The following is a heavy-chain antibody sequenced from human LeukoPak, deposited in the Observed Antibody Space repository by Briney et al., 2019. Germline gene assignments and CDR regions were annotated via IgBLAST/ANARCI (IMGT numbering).Heavy chain of an antibody. V-gene: IGHV3-30*03. CDR3: ARGPGDGYSSGWYPAYYYYYYMDV. CDR1: GFTFSSYG. Sequence: GRSLRLSCAASGFTFSSYGMHWVRQAPGKGLEWVAVISYDGSNKYYADSVKGRFTISRDNSKNTLYLQMNSLKASDTAMYYCARGPGDGYSSGWYPAYYYYYYMDVWGKGTTVTVSS. J-gene: IGHJ6*03. D-gene: IGHD6-19*01. CDR2: ISYDGSNK.